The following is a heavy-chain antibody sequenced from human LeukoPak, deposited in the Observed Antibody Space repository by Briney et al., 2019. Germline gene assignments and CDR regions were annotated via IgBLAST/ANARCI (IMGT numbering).Heavy chain of an antibody. CDR2: GYHSGST. D-gene: IGHD3-3*01. V-gene: IGHV4-38-2*02. Sequence: SETLSLTYTVSGYSISSGYYWAWIRQPPAKGRVWIGNGYHSGSTYYNPSHKSRATILVDTSNNHLSLNLTSVTADDTALYYCARARAIFGVVFDPWGRGTLVTVS. CDR3: ARARAIFGVVFDP. CDR1: GYSISSGYY. J-gene: IGHJ5*02.